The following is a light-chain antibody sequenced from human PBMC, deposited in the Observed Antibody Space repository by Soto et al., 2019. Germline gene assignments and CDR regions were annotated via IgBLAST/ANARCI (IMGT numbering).Light chain of an antibody. Sequence: DIQMTQSPSTLSASVGDRVTITCRASQSISSWLPWYQQQPGKDPTLLIYKASSLESGVPSRFSGSGSGTEFTLTISSLQPDDFATYYCQQYNSLWTFGQGTKVEIK. CDR2: KAS. V-gene: IGKV1-5*03. CDR1: QSISSW. CDR3: QQYNSLWT. J-gene: IGKJ1*01.